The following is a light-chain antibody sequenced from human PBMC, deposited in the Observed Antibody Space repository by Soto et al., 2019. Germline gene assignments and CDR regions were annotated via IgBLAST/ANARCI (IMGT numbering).Light chain of an antibody. J-gene: IGKJ2*01. CDR1: QGISTF. Sequence: DIQLTQSPSFLSASVGDRVTLTCRASQGISTFFAWYHQKPGKAPRLLIYAASTLETGVPSRFSASGSGTQFTLTISSLQPEDFAAYYCQQVYTYPYTFGQGTKLEIK. V-gene: IGKV1-9*01. CDR3: QQVYTYPYT. CDR2: AAS.